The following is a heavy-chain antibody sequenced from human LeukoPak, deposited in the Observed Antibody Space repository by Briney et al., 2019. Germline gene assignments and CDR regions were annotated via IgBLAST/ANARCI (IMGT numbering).Heavy chain of an antibody. J-gene: IGHJ4*02. CDR1: GYTFTSYA. CDR2: INAGNGNT. CDR3: ATFVGLVGATTRDY. D-gene: IGHD1-26*01. Sequence: ASVTVSFTASGYTFTSYAMHWVRQAPGQRLEWMGWINAGNGNTKYSQKFQGRVTITRDTSASTAYMELSSLRSEDTAVYYCATFVGLVGATTRDYWGQGTLVTVSS. V-gene: IGHV1-3*01.